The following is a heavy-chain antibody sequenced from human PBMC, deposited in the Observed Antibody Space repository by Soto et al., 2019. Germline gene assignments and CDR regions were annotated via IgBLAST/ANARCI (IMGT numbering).Heavy chain of an antibody. J-gene: IGHJ4*02. D-gene: IGHD3-10*01. Sequence: SKTLSLTCAVSGGSISSSNWWSWVRQPPGKGLEWIGEIYHSGSTNYNPSLKSRVTISVDKSKNQFSLKLSSVTAADTAVYYCARVAYYYGSGRHDYWGQGTLVTVSS. V-gene: IGHV4-4*02. CDR1: GGSISSSNW. CDR3: ARVAYYYGSGRHDY. CDR2: IYHSGST.